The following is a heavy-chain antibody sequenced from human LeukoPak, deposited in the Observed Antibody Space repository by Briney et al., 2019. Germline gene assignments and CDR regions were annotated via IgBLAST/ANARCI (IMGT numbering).Heavy chain of an antibody. CDR2: IIPIFGTA. J-gene: IGHJ5*02. Sequence: SVKVSCKASGGTFSSYAISWVRQAPGQGLEWMGGIIPIFGTANYAQKFQGRVTITADESTSTAYMELSSLRSEDTAVYYCARGGYSYGNWFDPWGQGTLVTVSS. V-gene: IGHV1-69*13. D-gene: IGHD5-18*01. CDR3: ARGGYSYGNWFDP. CDR1: GGTFSSYA.